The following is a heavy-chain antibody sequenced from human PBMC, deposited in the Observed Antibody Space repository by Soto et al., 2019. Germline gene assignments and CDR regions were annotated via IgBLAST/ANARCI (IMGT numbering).Heavy chain of an antibody. CDR2: INTNSGGT. CDR1: GYTFTDYY. CDR3: ARDQSPSSGWPGMDV. Sequence: QVQLVQSGAEVKKPGASVKVSCKASGYTFTDYYMHWVRQAPGQGLEWMGWINTNSGGTNYAQKLQGRVTMTRDTSISTAYMELNRLSSDDTAVYYCARDQSPSSGWPGMDVWGQGTTVTVSS. D-gene: IGHD6-19*01. J-gene: IGHJ6*02. V-gene: IGHV1-2*02.